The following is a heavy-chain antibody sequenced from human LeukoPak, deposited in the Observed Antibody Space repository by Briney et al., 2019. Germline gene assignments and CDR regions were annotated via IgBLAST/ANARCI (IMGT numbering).Heavy chain of an antibody. CDR1: GYTLTELS. V-gene: IGHV1-24*01. Sequence: ASVKVSCKVSGYTLTELSMHWVRQAPGKGLEWMGGFDPEDGETIYAQKFQGRVTMTEDTSTDTAYMELSSLRSEDTAVYYCATGALYGSGSYGWFDPWGQGTLVTVSS. J-gene: IGHJ5*02. CDR2: FDPEDGET. D-gene: IGHD3-10*01. CDR3: ATGALYGSGSYGWFDP.